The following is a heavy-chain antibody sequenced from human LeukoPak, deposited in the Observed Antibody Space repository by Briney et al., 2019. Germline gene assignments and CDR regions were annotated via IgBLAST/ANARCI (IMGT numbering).Heavy chain of an antibody. CDR2: IYYSGST. Sequence: SETLSLTCTVSGDSITDSITSYYWSWVRQPPGKGLEWIGYIYYSGSTNYNPSLKSRVTISVDTSKNQFSLKLSSVTAADTAVYCCARAIAAPIRSAVNPRRLPPRFDPWGQGTLVTVSS. CDR3: ARAIAAPIRSAVNPRRLPPRFDP. J-gene: IGHJ5*02. V-gene: IGHV4-61*01. CDR1: GDSITDSITSYY. D-gene: IGHD6-6*01.